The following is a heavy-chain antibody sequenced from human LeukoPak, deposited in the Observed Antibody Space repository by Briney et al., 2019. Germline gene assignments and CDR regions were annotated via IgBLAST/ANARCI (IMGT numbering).Heavy chain of an antibody. CDR2: IKQDGSEK. V-gene: IGHV3-7*01. CDR1: GFTFSSYW. Sequence: AXXGFTFSSYWXRWVRQAPGKGLXWVANIKQDGSEKYYVDSVKGRFTISRDKAKNSLYMQMNSLRSEDTAVYYCARGGITMIVVDAFDIWGQGTMVTVSS. D-gene: IGHD3-22*01. CDR3: ARGGITMIVVDAFDI. J-gene: IGHJ3*02.